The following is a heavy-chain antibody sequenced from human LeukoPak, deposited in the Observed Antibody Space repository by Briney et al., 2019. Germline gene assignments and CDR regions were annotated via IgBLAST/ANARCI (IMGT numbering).Heavy chain of an antibody. J-gene: IGHJ4*02. D-gene: IGHD5-24*01. V-gene: IGHV3-30*02. CDR3: ARGRDGYNSFVGY. CDR1: GFTFSSYG. CDR2: IRYHGSNK. Sequence: GGSLRLSCAASGFTFSSYGMHWVRQAPGKGLEWVAFIRYHGSNKYYADSVKGRFTISRDNSKNTLYLQMNSLRAEDTAVYYCARGRDGYNSFVGYWGQGTLVTVSS.